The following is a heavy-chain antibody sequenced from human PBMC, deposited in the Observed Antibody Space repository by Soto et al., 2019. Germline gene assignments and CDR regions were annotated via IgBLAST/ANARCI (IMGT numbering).Heavy chain of an antibody. Sequence: PSETLSLTCAVYAGSFSHYYWNWIRQSPGKGLEWIGKIKHSGSSNYNPSLRSRVSISVDMSKNQFSLRLTSVTAADTAVYYCARGGGSDWQVALDIWGQGTMVT. CDR1: AGSFSHYY. D-gene: IGHD6-19*01. CDR2: IKHSGSS. V-gene: IGHV4-34*01. CDR3: ARGGGSDWQVALDI. J-gene: IGHJ3*02.